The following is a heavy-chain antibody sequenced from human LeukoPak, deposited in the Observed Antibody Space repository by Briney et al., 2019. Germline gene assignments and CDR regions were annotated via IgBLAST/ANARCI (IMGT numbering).Heavy chain of an antibody. CDR1: GFTFSSYA. J-gene: IGHJ4*02. CDR2: ISGSGAGT. Sequence: GGPLRLSCRASGFTFSSYAMSWVRQAPGKGLEWVSGISGSGAGTYYADSLEGRFTISRDNSKNTLYLQMNSLKIEDTAVYYCAQLSVVVVAGIWNADCWGQGTLVTVSS. D-gene: IGHD2-21*02. CDR3: AQLSVVVVAGIWNADC. V-gene: IGHV3-23*01.